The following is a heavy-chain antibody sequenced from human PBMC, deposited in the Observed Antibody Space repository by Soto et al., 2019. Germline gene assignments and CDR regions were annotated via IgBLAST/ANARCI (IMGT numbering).Heavy chain of an antibody. CDR3: ARDRQGRFLEWPIYYFDY. D-gene: IGHD3-3*01. CDR1: GYTFTSYG. CDR2: ISAYNGNT. J-gene: IGHJ4*02. V-gene: IGHV1-18*01. Sequence: QVQLVQSGAEVKKPGASVKVSCKASGYTFTSYGISWVRQAPGQGLEWMGWISAYNGNTNYAQKLQGRVTMTTDTSTSTAYMELRSLRSDDTAVYYCARDRQGRFLEWPIYYFDYWGQGTLVTVSS.